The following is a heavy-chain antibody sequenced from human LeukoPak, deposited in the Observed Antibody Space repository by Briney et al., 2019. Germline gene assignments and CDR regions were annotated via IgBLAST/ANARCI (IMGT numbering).Heavy chain of an antibody. Sequence: ASVKVPCKASGYTFTSYDINWVRQATGQGLEWMGWMNANSGNTGYAQKFQGRVTITRNTSITTAYMELSSLRSEDTAVYYCARTYDFWSGYGKALGYWGQGTLVTVSS. CDR1: GYTFTSYD. CDR3: ARTYDFWSGYGKALGY. CDR2: MNANSGNT. D-gene: IGHD3-3*01. J-gene: IGHJ4*02. V-gene: IGHV1-8*01.